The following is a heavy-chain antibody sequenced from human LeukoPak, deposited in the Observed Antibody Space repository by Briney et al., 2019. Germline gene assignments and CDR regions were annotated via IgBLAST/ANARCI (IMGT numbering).Heavy chain of an antibody. D-gene: IGHD2-21*01. J-gene: IGHJ5*02. Sequence: SETLSLTCSVSGDSMEIDYWNWIRQPAGKGLEWIGRIYTSGSTNYNPSLKSRVTMSVDTSKNQFSLKLSSVTAADTAVYYCARENVMMTNWFDPWGQGTLVTVSS. CDR1: GDSMEIDY. CDR3: ARENVMMTNWFDP. CDR2: IYTSGST. V-gene: IGHV4-4*07.